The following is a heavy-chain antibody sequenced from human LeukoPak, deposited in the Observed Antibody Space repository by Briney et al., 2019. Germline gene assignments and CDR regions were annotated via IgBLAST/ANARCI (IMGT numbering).Heavy chain of an antibody. J-gene: IGHJ4*02. CDR1: GFTFSSYE. V-gene: IGHV3-48*03. D-gene: IGHD4/OR15-4a*01. CDR2: ISSSGSTI. CDR3: ARSPSLGWMGLSYFDY. Sequence: GGSLRLSCAASGFTFSSYEMNWVRQAPGKGLEWVSYISSSGSTIYYADSVKGRFTISRDNAKNSLCLQMNSLRAEDTAVYYCARSPSLGWMGLSYFDYWGQGTLVTVSS.